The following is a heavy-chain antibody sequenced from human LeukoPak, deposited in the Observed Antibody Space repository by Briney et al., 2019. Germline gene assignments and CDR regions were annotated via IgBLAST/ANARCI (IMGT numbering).Heavy chain of an antibody. CDR2: INPNSGGT. CDR3: ARGYCSSTSCYTFKYWFDP. CDR1: GYTFTGYY. D-gene: IGHD2-2*02. V-gene: IGHV1-2*02. J-gene: IGHJ5*02. Sequence: ASVKVSRKASGYTFTGYYMHWVRQAPGQGLEWMGWINPNSGGTNYAQKFQGRVTMTRDTSISTAYMELSRLRSDDPAVYYCARGYCSSTSCYTFKYWFDPWGRGTLVTVSS.